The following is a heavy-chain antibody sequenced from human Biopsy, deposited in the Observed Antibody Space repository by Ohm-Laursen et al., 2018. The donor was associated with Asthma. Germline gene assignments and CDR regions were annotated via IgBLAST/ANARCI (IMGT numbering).Heavy chain of an antibody. Sequence: SSVKVSCKASGGTFSSNSINWMRQAPGQGLEWMGRIIPIFGPANYAQKFQGRVTISADDSTSTAYMELSSLSSEDTALYYCARGPEYVRSSGALDYWGQGTLVTVSS. CDR1: GGTFSSNS. D-gene: IGHD2-2*01. CDR3: ARGPEYVRSSGALDY. J-gene: IGHJ4*02. V-gene: IGHV1-69*15. CDR2: IIPIFGPA.